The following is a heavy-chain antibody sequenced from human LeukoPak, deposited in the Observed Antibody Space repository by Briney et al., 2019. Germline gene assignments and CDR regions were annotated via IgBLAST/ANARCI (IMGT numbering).Heavy chain of an antibody. CDR3: ARGFRSGSYLAY. J-gene: IGHJ4*02. V-gene: IGHV4-34*01. CDR2: INHSGST. D-gene: IGHD1-26*01. Sequence: PSETLSLTCAVYGGSFSGYYWSWIRQPPGKGLEWIGEINHSGSTNYNPSLKSRVTISVDTSKNQFSLKLSSVTAADTAVYYCARGFRSGSYLAYWAQGTLVTVSS. CDR1: GGSFSGYY.